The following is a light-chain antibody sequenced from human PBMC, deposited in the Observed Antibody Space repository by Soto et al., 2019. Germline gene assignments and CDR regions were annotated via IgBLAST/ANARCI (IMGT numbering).Light chain of an antibody. V-gene: IGKV3-20*01. CDR1: QTVRNNY. CDR3: QQYDNSPLT. CDR2: GVS. J-gene: IGKJ4*01. Sequence: EIVMTQSPATLAVPPGDTATLSCRASQTVRNNYLAWYQQKPGQAPRVVXYGVSRRATGIPERFSGSGSGTDFTLTISRLEPEDFEVYYCQQYDNSPLTFGGGTKVDIK.